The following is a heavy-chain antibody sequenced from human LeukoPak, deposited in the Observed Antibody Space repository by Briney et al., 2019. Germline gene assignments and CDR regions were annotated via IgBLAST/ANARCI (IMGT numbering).Heavy chain of an antibody. CDR2: IKPDGSEK. CDR1: GFTFNNYW. CDR3: TKGDDYGATTRLPKFNWFDP. V-gene: IGHV3-7*01. D-gene: IGHD4/OR15-4a*01. Sequence: GGSLRLSCAASGFTFNNYWMTWVRQAPGKGLEWVANIKPDGSEKYYVDSVKGRFTISRDNSKDTVYLQMSSLRPEDTAVYYCTKGDDYGATTRLPKFNWFDPWGQGTLVTVSS. J-gene: IGHJ5*02.